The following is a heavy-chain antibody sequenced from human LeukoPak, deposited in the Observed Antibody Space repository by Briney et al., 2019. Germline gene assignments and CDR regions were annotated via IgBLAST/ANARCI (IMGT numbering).Heavy chain of an antibody. Sequence: GGSLRLSCAASGFTFSSYSMNWVRQAPGKGLEWVSSISSGSSYIYYADSVKGRFTISRDNAENSLYLQMNSLRAEDTAVYYCARDKLAVLLWFGEHSHGMDVWGKGTTVTVSS. CDR3: ARDKLAVLLWFGEHSHGMDV. CDR1: GFTFSSYS. D-gene: IGHD3-10*01. J-gene: IGHJ6*04. CDR2: ISSGSSYI. V-gene: IGHV3-21*01.